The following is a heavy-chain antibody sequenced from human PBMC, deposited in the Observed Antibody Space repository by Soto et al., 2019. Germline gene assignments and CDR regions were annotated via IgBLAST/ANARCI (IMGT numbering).Heavy chain of an antibody. V-gene: IGHV5-51*01. D-gene: IGHD1-26*01. J-gene: IGHJ6*02. CDR3: ARSGRNGYYGMDV. CDR2: IYPGDSDT. Sequence: GESLKISCKGSGYSFTSYWIGWVRQMPGKGLEWMGIIYPGDSDTRYSPSFQGQVTISADKSISTAFLQWSSLKASDTAIYYCARSGRNGYYGMDVWGQGTTVTVSS. CDR1: GYSFTSYW.